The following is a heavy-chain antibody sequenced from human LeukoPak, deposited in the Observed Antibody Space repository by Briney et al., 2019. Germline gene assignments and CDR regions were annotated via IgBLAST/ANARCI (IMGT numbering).Heavy chain of an antibody. D-gene: IGHD2-2*01. V-gene: IGHV3-66*02. CDR1: GFTVSSNY. CDR2: IYSGGST. J-gene: IGHJ5*02. Sequence: PGGSLRLSCAASGFTVSSNYMSWVRQPPGKGLEWVSVIYSGGSTYYADSVKGRFTISRDNSKNTLYLQMNSLRAEDTAVYYCARVGGYCSSTSCEENWFDPWGQGTLVTVSS. CDR3: ARVGGYCSSTSCEENWFDP.